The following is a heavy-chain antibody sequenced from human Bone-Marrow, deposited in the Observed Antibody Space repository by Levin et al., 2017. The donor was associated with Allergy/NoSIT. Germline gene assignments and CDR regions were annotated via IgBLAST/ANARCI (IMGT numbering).Heavy chain of an antibody. CDR1: GYTFTSYG. V-gene: IGHV1-18*01. Sequence: GESLKISCKASGYTFTSYGITWVRQAPGQGLEWMGWISAYNGNTNYAQKFQDRVTMTTDTSTRTAYMELRRLRSYDTAGYYCASARGVPAAMGGTDNGVWSPYLYYMDVWGKGTTVTVSS. CDR3: ASARGVPAAMGGTDNGVWSPYLYYMDV. J-gene: IGHJ6*03. CDR2: ISAYNGNT. D-gene: IGHD2-2*01.